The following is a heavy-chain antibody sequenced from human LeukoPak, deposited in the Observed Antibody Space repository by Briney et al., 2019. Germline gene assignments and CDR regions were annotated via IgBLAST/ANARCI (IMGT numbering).Heavy chain of an antibody. D-gene: IGHD2-15*01. CDR2: IYYSGST. Sequence: SETLSLTCTVSGGSISSGSYHWSWIRQPAGKGLEWIGRIYYSGSTNYNPSLKSRVTISVDTSKNQFSLKLSSVTAADTAVYYCARGPHHRHLQTRSGQLGGIDYWGQGTLVTVSS. CDR1: GGSISSGSYH. V-gene: IGHV4-61*10. CDR3: ARGPHHRHLQTRSGQLGGIDY. J-gene: IGHJ4*02.